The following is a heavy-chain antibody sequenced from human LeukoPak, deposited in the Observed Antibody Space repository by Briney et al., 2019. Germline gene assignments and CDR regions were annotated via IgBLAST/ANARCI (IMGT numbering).Heavy chain of an antibody. CDR3: ARDVRRVGASPFDC. CDR2: IKQDGSEK. CDR1: GFTFSSYW. V-gene: IGHV3-7*01. Sequence: PGGSLRLSCAASGFTFSSYWMSWVRQAPGKGLEWVANIKQDGSEKYYVDSVKGRFTISRGNAKNSLYLQMNSLRPEDTAVYYCARDVRRVGASPFDCWGQGTLVTVSS. J-gene: IGHJ4*02. D-gene: IGHD1-26*01.